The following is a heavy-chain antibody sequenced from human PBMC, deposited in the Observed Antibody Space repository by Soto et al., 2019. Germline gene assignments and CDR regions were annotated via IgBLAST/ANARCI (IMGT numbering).Heavy chain of an antibody. D-gene: IGHD5-12*01. CDR2: ISSSGSTI. CDR3: AREGGGYDDFDY. J-gene: IGHJ4*02. V-gene: IGHV3-48*03. Sequence: EVQLVESGGGLVQPGGSLRLSCAASGFTFSSYEMNWVRQAPGKGLEWVSYISSSGSTIYYADSVKGRFTISRDNAKNSLYLQMNSLRAEDTAVYYCAREGGGYDDFDYWGQGTLVTVSS. CDR1: GFTFSSYE.